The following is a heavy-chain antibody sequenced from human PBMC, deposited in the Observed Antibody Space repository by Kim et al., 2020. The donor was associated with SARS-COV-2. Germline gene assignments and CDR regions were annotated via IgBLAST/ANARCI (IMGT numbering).Heavy chain of an antibody. CDR3: ARDDYTDYQYFDY. V-gene: IGHV1-2*02. Sequence: YAQKVPDRVTMTRDTSINTFYMELTGLRSDDTAVYYCARDDYTDYQYFDYWGQGTLVTVSS. J-gene: IGHJ4*02. D-gene: IGHD4-4*01.